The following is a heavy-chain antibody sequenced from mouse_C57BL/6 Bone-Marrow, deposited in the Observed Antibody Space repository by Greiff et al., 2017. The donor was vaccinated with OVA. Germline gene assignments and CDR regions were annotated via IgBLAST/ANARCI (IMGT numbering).Heavy chain of an antibody. D-gene: IGHD1-1*01. V-gene: IGHV14-1*01. CDR2: IDPEDGDT. CDR3: TTVITTVVRWYFDV. J-gene: IGHJ1*03. Sequence: EVQLQQSGAELVRPGASVKLSCTASGFNIKDYYMHWVKQRPEQGLEWIGRIDPEDGDTEYAPKFQGKATMTAATSSNTAYLQLSSLTSEDTAVYYCTTVITTVVRWYFDVWGTGTTVTVSS. CDR1: GFNIKDYY.